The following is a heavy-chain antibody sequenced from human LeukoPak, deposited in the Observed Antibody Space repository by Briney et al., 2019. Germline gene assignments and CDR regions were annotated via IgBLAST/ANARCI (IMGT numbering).Heavy chain of an antibody. V-gene: IGHV1-18*01. J-gene: IGHJ4*02. CDR2: ISAYNGNT. Sequence: VASVKVSCKASGYTFTSYGISWVRQAPGQGLEWMRWISAYNGNTHYAQKLQGRVTMTTDTSTSTVYMELRSLRSDDTAVYYCARGSPPRRNYDSRGYYSYYFDYWGQGTLVTVSS. CDR3: ARGSPPRRNYDSRGYYSYYFDY. CDR1: GYTFTSYG. D-gene: IGHD3-22*01.